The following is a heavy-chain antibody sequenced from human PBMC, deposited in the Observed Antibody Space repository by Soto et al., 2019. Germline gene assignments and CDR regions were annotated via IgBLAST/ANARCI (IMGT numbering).Heavy chain of an antibody. CDR2: INPKNGGT. CDR3: ARSGGGGYYAGWYYGLDV. D-gene: IGHD1-26*01. Sequence: QVQLVQSGAEMKKPGASVKVSCKASGYTFTDYYIYWVRQAPGQGLEWMGWINPKNGGTKYSQKFQGWVTMTSDTSTTTAHMELSRLTSDDTAVFYCARSGGGGYYAGWYYGLDVWGQGTTVTASS. CDR1: GYTFTDYY. V-gene: IGHV1-2*04. J-gene: IGHJ6*02.